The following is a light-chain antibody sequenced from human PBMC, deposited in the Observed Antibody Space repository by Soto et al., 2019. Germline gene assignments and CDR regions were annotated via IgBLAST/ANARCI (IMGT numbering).Light chain of an antibody. CDR3: QQANTCPT. CDR1: QSISTR. Sequence: DIQMTQSPSTLSASVGDIVTITCRASQSISTRLAWYQQKPGKAPKLLIYDASSLESGVPSRFSGSASGTEFTLTISSLQAEDFAVYYCQQANTCPTLGQGTKVDIK. CDR2: DAS. V-gene: IGKV1-5*01. J-gene: IGKJ1*01.